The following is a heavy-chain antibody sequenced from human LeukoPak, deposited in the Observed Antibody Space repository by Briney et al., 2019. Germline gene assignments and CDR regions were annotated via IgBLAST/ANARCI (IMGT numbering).Heavy chain of an antibody. J-gene: IGHJ4*02. D-gene: IGHD3-10*01. CDR3: AKTFWNRGFIPFDY. V-gene: IGHV3-23*01. CDR1: EFNFSSYA. Sequence: GGSLRLSCAVSEFNFSSYAMNWARQAPGKGLEWVSGISGSGVTTYYADSVKGRFTISRDNSKNTVYLQMNSLRAEDTALYYCAKTFWNRGFIPFDYWGQGTLVTVSS. CDR2: ISGSGVTT.